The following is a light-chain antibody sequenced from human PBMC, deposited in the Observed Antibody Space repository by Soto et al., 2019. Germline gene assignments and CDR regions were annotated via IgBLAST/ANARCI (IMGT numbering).Light chain of an antibody. Sequence: EIVLTQSPATLSLSPGERATLSCRASQSVSSYLAWYQQKPGQAPRLLIYDASNRATGIPARFSGSGSGTEATLTISSLEPEDFAVYYCQQRSNWPPTFGQGTKLEIK. CDR3: QQRSNWPPT. CDR1: QSVSSY. CDR2: DAS. J-gene: IGKJ2*01. V-gene: IGKV3-11*01.